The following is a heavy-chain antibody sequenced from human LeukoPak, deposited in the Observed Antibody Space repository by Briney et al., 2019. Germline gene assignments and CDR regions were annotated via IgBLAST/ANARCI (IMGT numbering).Heavy chain of an antibody. J-gene: IGHJ4*02. CDR2: INHSGST. CDR1: GGSFSGYY. Sequence: PSETLSLTCAVYGGSFSGYYWSWIRQPPGKGLEWIGEINHSGSTNYNPSLKSRVTISVDTSKNQFSLTLSSVTAADTAVYYCARERGRWDFDYWGQGTLVTVSS. D-gene: IGHD1-26*01. V-gene: IGHV4-34*01. CDR3: ARERGRWDFDY.